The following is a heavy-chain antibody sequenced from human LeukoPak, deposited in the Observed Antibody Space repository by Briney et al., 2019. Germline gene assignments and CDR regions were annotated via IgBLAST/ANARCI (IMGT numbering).Heavy chain of an antibody. CDR1: GFTFSSYA. Sequence: YPGRSLRLSCAASGFTFSSYAMHWVRQAPGKGLEWVAVISYDGSNKYYADSVKGRFTISRDNSKNTPYLQMNSLRAEDTAVYYCARLNCGGDCYPTPGGAFDIWGQGTMVTVSS. D-gene: IGHD2-21*02. J-gene: IGHJ3*02. V-gene: IGHV3-30-3*01. CDR2: ISYDGSNK. CDR3: ARLNCGGDCYPTPGGAFDI.